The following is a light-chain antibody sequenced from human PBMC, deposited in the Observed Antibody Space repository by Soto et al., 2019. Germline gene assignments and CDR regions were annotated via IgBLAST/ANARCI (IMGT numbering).Light chain of an antibody. CDR1: QTISGY. V-gene: IGKV1-39*01. Sequence: DIQVTQSPSSLSASVGDRVTITCRASQTISGYLNWYQHNPGKAPKLLIYAASSLQSGVPSRFSGSGSGTDFTLTISSLQPEDLATYQCQTSYSTRTSGPGTRLEIK. CDR2: AAS. CDR3: QTSYSTRT. J-gene: IGKJ5*01.